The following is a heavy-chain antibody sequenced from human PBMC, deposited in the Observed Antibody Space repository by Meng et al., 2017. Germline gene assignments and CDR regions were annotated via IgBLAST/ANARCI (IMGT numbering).Heavy chain of an antibody. V-gene: IGHV3-33*01. CDR2: IWYDGSNK. CDR3: ARVVYSSGWSFDY. D-gene: IGHD6-19*01. CDR1: GFTFSSYG. J-gene: IGHJ4*02. Sequence: RVGAGGRWSRPGSSLRLSGVPSGFTFSSYGMNWVRQSPGKGLEWVAVIWYDGSNKYYADSVKGRFTISRDNSKNTLYLQMNSLRAEDTAVYYCARVVYSSGWSFDYWGQGTLVTVSS.